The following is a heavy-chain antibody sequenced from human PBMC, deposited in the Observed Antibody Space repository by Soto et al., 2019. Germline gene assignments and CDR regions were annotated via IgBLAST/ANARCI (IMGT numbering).Heavy chain of an antibody. V-gene: IGHV1-2*02. CDR1: GYTFTANY. D-gene: IGHD6-19*01. CDR3: ARVGSGWKYFDY. J-gene: IGHJ4*02. CDR2: INPNSGGT. Sequence: SCKGSGYTFTANYIQWVRQAPGQGLEWMGWINPNSGGTTYAQKFQGRVTLTRDTSITTAYMELSRLTSDDTAVYFCARVGSGWKYFDYWGQGSLVTVSS.